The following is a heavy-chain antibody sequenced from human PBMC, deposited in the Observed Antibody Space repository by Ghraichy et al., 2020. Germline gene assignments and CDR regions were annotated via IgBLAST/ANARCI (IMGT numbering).Heavy chain of an antibody. D-gene: IGHD5-18*01. V-gene: IGHV4-59*01. J-gene: IGHJ4*02. CDR3: ARAPDTADLFDY. CDR1: GGSISSYY. CDR2: IYYSGST. Sequence: SETLSLTCTVSGGSISSYYWSWIRQPPGKGLEWIGYIYYSGSTNYNPSLKSRVTISVDTSKNQFSLKLSSVTAADTAVYYCARAPDTADLFDYWGQGTLVTVSS.